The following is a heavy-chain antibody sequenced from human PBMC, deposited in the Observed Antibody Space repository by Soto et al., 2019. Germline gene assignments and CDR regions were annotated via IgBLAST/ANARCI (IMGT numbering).Heavy chain of an antibody. CDR3: AKALRPVVVVAATPRFYYYYGMDV. J-gene: IGHJ6*02. CDR1: GFSFSNYA. V-gene: IGHV3-30*04. D-gene: IGHD2-15*01. CDR2: ISYDGSNK. Sequence: GGSLSLSCVASGFSFSNYAMNWVRQAPGKGLERVAVISYDGSNKYYADSVKGRFTISRDNSKNTLYLQMNSLRAEDTAVYYCAKALRPVVVVAATPRFYYYYGMDVWGQGTTVTVSS.